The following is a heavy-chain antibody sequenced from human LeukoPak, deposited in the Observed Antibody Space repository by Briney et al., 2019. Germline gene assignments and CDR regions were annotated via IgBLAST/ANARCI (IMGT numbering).Heavy chain of an antibody. CDR2: IIPILGIA. CDR3: ARGAGPYYYDSSGSIGYYYYGMDV. J-gene: IGHJ6*02. V-gene: IGHV1-69*04. CDR1: GGTFSSYA. Sequence: ASVRVSCKASGGTFSSYAISWVRQAPGQGLGWMGRIIPILGIANYAQKFQGRVTITADKSTSTAYMELSSLRSEDTAVYYCARGAGPYYYDSSGSIGYYYYGMDVWGQGTTVTVSS. D-gene: IGHD3-22*01.